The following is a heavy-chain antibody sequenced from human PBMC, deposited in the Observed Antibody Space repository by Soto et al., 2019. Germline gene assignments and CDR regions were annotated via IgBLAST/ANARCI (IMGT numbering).Heavy chain of an antibody. Sequence: QVQLQESGPGLVQPSGTLSLTCAVSGDSINNSHWWSWVRQTPGKGLEWIGETYHSGTTNYNPSLKTRTTRQEDNSKTQFSPKMNSVPAADTAVYYCAREVNGGPAPAPNWFDPWGQGTLVPVSS. J-gene: IGHJ5*02. CDR3: AREVNGGPAPAPNWFDP. D-gene: IGHD2-8*01. CDR2: TYHSGTT. CDR1: GDSINNSHW. V-gene: IGHV4-4*02.